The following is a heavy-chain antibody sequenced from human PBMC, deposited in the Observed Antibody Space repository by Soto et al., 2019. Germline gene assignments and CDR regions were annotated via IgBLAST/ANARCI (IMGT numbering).Heavy chain of an antibody. CDR2: IIPIFGTA. D-gene: IGHD2-2*01. J-gene: IGHJ3*02. V-gene: IGHV1-69*01. CDR1: GGTFSSYA. CDR3: ARVYCSSTSCYGAFDI. Sequence: QVQLVQSGAEVKKPGSSVKVSCKASGGTFSSYAISWVRQAPGQGLEWMGGIIPIFGTANYAQKFEGRVTITADESTSTAYMELSSLRSEDTAVYYWARVYCSSTSCYGAFDIWGQGTMVTVSS.